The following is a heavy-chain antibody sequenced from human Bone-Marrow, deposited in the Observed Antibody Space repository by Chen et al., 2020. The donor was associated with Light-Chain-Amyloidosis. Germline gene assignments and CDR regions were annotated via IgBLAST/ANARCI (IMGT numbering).Heavy chain of an antibody. CDR3: ARNARYGPLDY. Sequence: QLQLQESGPGLVKPSETLSLTCTVSGGSISSSSYYWGWIRQPPGKGLEWIGSIYYSGSTYYNPSLKSRVTISVDTSKNQFSLKLSSVTAADTAVYYCARNARYGPLDYWGQGTLDTVSS. D-gene: IGHD5-18*01. CDR1: GGSISSSSYY. V-gene: IGHV4-39*01. CDR2: IYYSGST. J-gene: IGHJ4*02.